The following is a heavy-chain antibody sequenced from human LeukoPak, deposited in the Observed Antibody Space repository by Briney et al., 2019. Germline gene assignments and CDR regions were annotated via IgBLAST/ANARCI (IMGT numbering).Heavy chain of an antibody. Sequence: GGSLRLSCAASGFTFSGYWMSWVRQAPGKGLEWVANIKHDGSERYYADSVKGRFTISRDNAKNSLYLQMNSLRAEDKAIYYCPRDITVAWNFDFLGQGTLFTVSS. D-gene: IGHD1-14*01. J-gene: IGHJ4*02. CDR3: PRDITVAWNFDF. V-gene: IGHV3-7*03. CDR1: GFTFSGYW. CDR2: IKHDGSER.